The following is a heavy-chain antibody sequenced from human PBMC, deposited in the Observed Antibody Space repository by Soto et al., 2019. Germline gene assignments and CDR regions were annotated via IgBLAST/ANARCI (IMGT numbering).Heavy chain of an antibody. Sequence: SETLSLTCTVSGDSISSCCYSWSRTRQPPQKGLEWIGYIYHTGSTSYSASLKSRVTISVDKSKNQFSLILNPVTAADTAVYYCARSGRRITIFGVVHGNNWFDPWGQGTLVTVSS. D-gene: IGHD3-3*01. CDR2: IYHTGST. CDR3: ARSGRRITIFGVVHGNNWFDP. J-gene: IGHJ5*02. V-gene: IGHV4-30-2*01. CDR1: GDSISSCCYS.